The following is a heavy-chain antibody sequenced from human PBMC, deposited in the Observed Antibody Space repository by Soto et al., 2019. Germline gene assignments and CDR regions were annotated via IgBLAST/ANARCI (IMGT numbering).Heavy chain of an antibody. J-gene: IGHJ6*03. D-gene: IGHD3-3*01. Sequence: QVHLEQWGAGLLKPSETLSLTCAVYGGSLSGYFWSWVRQSPGKGLEWIGEMNHSGSTNYNPCLNSRVIISADTSKHQFSLRLSSVTAADSGIYYCASYHYFDFWIGSRHYMDAWGRGTTVTVSS. V-gene: IGHV4-34*01. CDR2: MNHSGST. CDR1: GGSLSGYF. CDR3: ASYHYFDFWIGSRHYMDA.